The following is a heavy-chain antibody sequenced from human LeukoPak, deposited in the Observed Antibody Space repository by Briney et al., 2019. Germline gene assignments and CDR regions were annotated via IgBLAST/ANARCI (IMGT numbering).Heavy chain of an antibody. CDR1: GYTFTGYY. CDR3: ASGRGSGYYAFDI. Sequence: ASVKVSCKASGYTFTGYYMHWVRQAPGQGVEWMGWINPNSGGTNYAQKFQGRVTMTRDTSISTAYMELSRLRADDTAVYSCASGRGSGYYAFDIWGQRAMVTVSS. D-gene: IGHD3-22*01. V-gene: IGHV1-2*02. J-gene: IGHJ3*02. CDR2: INPNSGGT.